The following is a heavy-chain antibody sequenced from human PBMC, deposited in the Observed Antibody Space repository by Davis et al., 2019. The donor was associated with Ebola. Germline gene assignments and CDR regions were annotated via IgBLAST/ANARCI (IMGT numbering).Heavy chain of an antibody. CDR1: GFTFSNYA. D-gene: IGHD3-3*01. CDR3: ARFGGVVIIPTYYYYGMDV. V-gene: IGHV3-23*01. Sequence: PGGSLRLSCAASGFTFSNYAMSWVRQAPGKGLEWVATISSSGDNTYYADSVKGRFTISRDNAKNSLYLQMNSLRDEDTAVYYCARFGGVVIIPTYYYYGMDVWGQGTTVTVSS. J-gene: IGHJ6*02. CDR2: ISSSGDNT.